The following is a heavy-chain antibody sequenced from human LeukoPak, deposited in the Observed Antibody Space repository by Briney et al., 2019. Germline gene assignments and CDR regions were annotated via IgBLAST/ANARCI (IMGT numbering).Heavy chain of an antibody. CDR1: GFTFRSYG. Sequence: GGSLRLSCAASGFTFRSYGMHWVRQAPGKGLEWVAVISYDGSNKFYADSVKGRFTISRDNSKNTVYLQMNSLRAEDTAVYYCAKDIDSSGCDYWGQGTLVTVSS. CDR2: ISYDGSNK. V-gene: IGHV3-30*18. J-gene: IGHJ4*02. CDR3: AKDIDSSGCDY. D-gene: IGHD3-22*01.